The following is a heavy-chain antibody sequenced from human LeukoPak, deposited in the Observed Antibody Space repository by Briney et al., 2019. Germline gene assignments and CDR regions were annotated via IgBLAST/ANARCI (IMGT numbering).Heavy chain of an antibody. V-gene: IGHV3-53*01. CDR3: ASRPNYSYGLIH. CDR1: GFSGSSNY. D-gene: IGHD5-18*01. J-gene: IGHJ4*02. CDR2: IYSGVST. Sequence: GGSLRLSCAATGFSGSSNYMSWVRQAPGKGLEWVSVIYSGVSTYYADSVKGRFTISRDNSKNTLYLQMNSLKVEDTAVYYCASRPNYSYGLIHWGQGTLVTVSS.